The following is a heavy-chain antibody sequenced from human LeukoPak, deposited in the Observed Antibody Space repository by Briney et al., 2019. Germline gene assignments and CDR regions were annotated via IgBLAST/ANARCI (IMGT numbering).Heavy chain of an antibody. CDR3: AKDLYLTGYSFDY. Sequence: PGGSLRLSCAASGFTFSSYGMHWVRQAPRKGPEWVAVISYDGSNKYYADSVKGRFTISRDNSKNTLYLQMNSLRAEDTAVYYCAKDLYLTGYSFDYWGQGTLVTVSS. J-gene: IGHJ4*02. CDR1: GFTFSSYG. CDR2: ISYDGSNK. D-gene: IGHD3-9*01. V-gene: IGHV3-30*18.